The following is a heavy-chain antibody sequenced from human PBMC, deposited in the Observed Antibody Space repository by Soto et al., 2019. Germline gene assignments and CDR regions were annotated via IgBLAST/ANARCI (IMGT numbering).Heavy chain of an antibody. Sequence: QLQLQESGPGLVKPSETLSLTCTVSGGSISSSSYYWGWIRQPPGKGLEGIGSIYYSGSTYYNPSLKSRVTISVDTSKNQFSLKLSSVTAADTAVYYCARHDYDILTGYYPLRFDYWGQGTLVTVSS. D-gene: IGHD3-9*01. CDR1: GGSISSSSYY. J-gene: IGHJ4*02. CDR2: IYYSGST. CDR3: ARHDYDILTGYYPLRFDY. V-gene: IGHV4-39*01.